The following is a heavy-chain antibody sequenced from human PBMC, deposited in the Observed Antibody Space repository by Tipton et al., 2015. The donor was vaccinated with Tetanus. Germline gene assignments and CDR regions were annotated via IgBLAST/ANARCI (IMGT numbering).Heavy chain of an antibody. Sequence: TPSLTCTVSGGSIRGGTFYWGWIRQPPGKGLEWIGSIYESGDTYYIPSLKRRVTISVDTSKNQFSLNLNSMAAADTGVYYCARHQSGYFTPFDGWGQGNLVTVSS. CDR3: ARHQSGYFTPFDG. J-gene: IGHJ4*02. D-gene: IGHD3-3*01. CDR1: GGSIRGGTFY. CDR2: IYESGDT. V-gene: IGHV4-39*01.